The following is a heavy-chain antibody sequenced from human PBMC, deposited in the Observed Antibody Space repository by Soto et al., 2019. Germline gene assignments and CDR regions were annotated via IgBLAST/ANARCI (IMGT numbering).Heavy chain of an antibody. CDR2: ISYDGSNK. J-gene: IGHJ4*02. CDR3: ARVTHDYGDLYFDY. V-gene: IGHV3-30*03. CDR1: GFTFSSYG. D-gene: IGHD4-17*01. Sequence: GGSLRLSCAASGFTFSSYGMHWVRQAPGKGLEWVAVISYDGSNKYYADSVKTRLTISKDTSKNQVVLTMTNMDPVDTATYYCARVTHDYGDLYFDYWGQGTLVTVSS.